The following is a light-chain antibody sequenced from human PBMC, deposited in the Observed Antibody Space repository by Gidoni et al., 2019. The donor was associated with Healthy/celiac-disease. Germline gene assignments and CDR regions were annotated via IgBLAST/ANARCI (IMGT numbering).Light chain of an antibody. CDR1: QSVSSY. V-gene: IGKV3-11*01. CDR3: QQRSNWPPIT. CDR2: DAS. Sequence: EIVLTRSPATLSLSPGERATLACRASQSVSSYLAWYQQKPGQAPRLRIYDASNRATGIPARFSGSGSGTDFTLTISSLEPEDFAVYYCQQRSNWPPITFGQGTRLEIK. J-gene: IGKJ5*01.